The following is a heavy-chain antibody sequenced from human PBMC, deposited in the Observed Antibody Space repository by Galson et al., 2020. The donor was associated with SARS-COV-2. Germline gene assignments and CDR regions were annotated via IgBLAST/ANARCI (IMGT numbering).Heavy chain of an antibody. Sequence: SGPTQVKPTQTLTLTCTCSGFSVNTRGVGVGWVRQPPGKALEWLALIYWDDDKGYSPYLKSRLAITKDTSRNQVDLTLANMDPLDTGTYYCAHVLSGSPGAFDYWGQGILVTV. CDR3: AHVLSGSPGAFDY. CDR2: IYWDDDK. D-gene: IGHD3-22*01. V-gene: IGHV2-5*02. J-gene: IGHJ4*02. CDR1: GFSVNTRGVG.